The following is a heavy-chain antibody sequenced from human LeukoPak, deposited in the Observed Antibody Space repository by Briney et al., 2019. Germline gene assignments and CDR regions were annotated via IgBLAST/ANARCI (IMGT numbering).Heavy chain of an antibody. J-gene: IGHJ4*02. V-gene: IGHV3-30*04. D-gene: IGHD3-16*02. CDR2: ISYDGSNK. Sequence: GGSLRLSCAASGFTFSSYAMHWVRQAPGKGLEWVAVISYDGSNKYYADSVKGRFTISRDNSKNTLYLQMNSLRAEDTAVYYCARHRTASDYWGQGTLVTVSS. CDR3: ARHRTASDY. CDR1: GFTFSSYA.